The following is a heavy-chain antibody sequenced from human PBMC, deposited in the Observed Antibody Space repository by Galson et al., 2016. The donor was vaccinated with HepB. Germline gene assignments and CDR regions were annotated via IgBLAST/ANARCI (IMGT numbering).Heavy chain of an antibody. CDR3: AKVGDGWELGDVFDI. J-gene: IGHJ3*02. D-gene: IGHD3-10*01. CDR2: ISYDGSNE. CDR1: GFTFSNYG. Sequence: SLRLSCAASGFTFSNYGMPWVRQAPGKGLEWVAVISYDGSNEYYADSVKGRFTISRDNSKDTLYLQMNSLRAEDTAVYSCAKVGDGWELGDVFDIWGQGTMVTVSS. V-gene: IGHV3-30*18.